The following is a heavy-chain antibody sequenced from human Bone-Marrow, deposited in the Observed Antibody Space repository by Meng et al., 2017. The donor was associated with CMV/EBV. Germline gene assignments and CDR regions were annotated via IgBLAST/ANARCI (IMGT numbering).Heavy chain of an antibody. Sequence: SETLSLTCAVYGGSFSGYYWSWIRQPPGKGLEWIGEINHSGSTNYNPSLKSRVTISVDTSKNQFSLKLSSVIAADTAVYYCARPITMFGVGVDAFDIWGQGTMVTVSS. J-gene: IGHJ3*02. V-gene: IGHV4-34*01. CDR2: INHSGST. CDR1: GGSFSGYY. D-gene: IGHD3-3*01. CDR3: ARPITMFGVGVDAFDI.